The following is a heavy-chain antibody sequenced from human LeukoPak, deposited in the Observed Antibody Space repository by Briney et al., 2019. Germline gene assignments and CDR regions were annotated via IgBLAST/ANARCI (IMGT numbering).Heavy chain of an antibody. CDR3: ARVRKDDYVWGSYRPYYFDY. CDR2: IYYSGST. D-gene: IGHD3-16*02. CDR1: GGSISSYY. V-gene: IGHV4-59*08. J-gene: IGHJ4*02. Sequence: PSETLSLTCTVSGGSISSYYWSWIRQPPGKGLEWIGYIYYSGSTNYNPSLKSRVTISVDTSKNQFSLKLSSVTAADTAVYYCARVRKDDYVWGSYRPYYFDYWGQGTLVTVSS.